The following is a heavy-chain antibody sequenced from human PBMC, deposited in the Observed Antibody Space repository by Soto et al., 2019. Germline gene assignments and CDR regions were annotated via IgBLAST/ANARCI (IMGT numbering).Heavy chain of an antibody. D-gene: IGHD1-20*01. V-gene: IGHV4-61*01. Sequence: QVQLQESGPGLVKASETPSLTCTVSRDSVTSVNNYWSWIRQPPGKGLEWIGYVSYEGSVNYEPSLKSRLTISLDAPKNQFSLHLTSVTAADTALYFCARGSAWPNNFFDPWGQGIRVIVSS. CDR3: ARGSAWPNNFFDP. CDR2: VSYEGSV. J-gene: IGHJ5*02. CDR1: RDSVTSVNNY.